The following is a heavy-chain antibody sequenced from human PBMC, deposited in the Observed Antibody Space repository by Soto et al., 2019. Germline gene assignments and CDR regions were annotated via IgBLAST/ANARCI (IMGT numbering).Heavy chain of an antibody. D-gene: IGHD3-3*01. V-gene: IGHV1-2*04. CDR1: GYTITGYY. CDR3: ARMSVKDTDYDFWSGYRNYYYHYGMHV. Sequence: ASVKVSCKASGYTITGYYMHWVRQAPGQGLEWMGWINPNSGGTNYAQKFQGWVTMTRDTSISTGYMELSRLRSDNTAVYYSARMSVKDTDYDFWSGYRNYYYHYGMHVWGQATTATVSS. CDR2: INPNSGGT. J-gene: IGHJ6*02.